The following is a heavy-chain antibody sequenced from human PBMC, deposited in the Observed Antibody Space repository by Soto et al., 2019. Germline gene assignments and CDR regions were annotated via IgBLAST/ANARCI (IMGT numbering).Heavy chain of an antibody. CDR1: GGTFSSYA. Sequence: GASVKVSCKASGGTFSSYAISWVRQAPGQGLEWMGGIIPIFGTANYAQKFQGRVTITADESTSTAYMELSSLRSEDTAVYYCARSREMAARRNNAFDIWGQGTMVTVS. V-gene: IGHV1-69*13. CDR3: ARSREMAARRNNAFDI. D-gene: IGHD6-6*01. CDR2: IIPIFGTA. J-gene: IGHJ3*02.